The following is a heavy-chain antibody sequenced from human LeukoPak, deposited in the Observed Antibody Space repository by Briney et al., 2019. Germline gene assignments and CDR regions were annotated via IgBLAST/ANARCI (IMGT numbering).Heavy chain of an antibody. CDR2: ISSSSSTI. CDR1: GFTFSSYN. D-gene: IGHD3-10*01. J-gene: IGHJ4*02. V-gene: IGHV3-48*01. CDR3: ATTSSGAYLQ. Sequence: PGGSLRLSCAASGFTFSSYNMNWVRQAPGKGLEWVSYISSSSSTIYYADSVKGRFTISRDNVKSSLYLQMNSLRAEDTAVYYCATTSSGAYLQWGQGTLVTVSS.